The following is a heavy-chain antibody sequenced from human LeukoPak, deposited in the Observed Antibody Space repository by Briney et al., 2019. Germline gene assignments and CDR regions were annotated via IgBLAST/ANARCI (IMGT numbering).Heavy chain of an antibody. CDR2: INYSGAT. D-gene: IGHD5-18*01. Sequence: PSGTLSLTCTVSGGSISGSTFHWGWTRHPPGKGLVWIRSINYSGATYYNPSIESPVPISVDTSQIQFSLKVSPVTAADPAVYYCAPSYSSTHGGYEYWGQGTLATVSS. CDR1: GGSISGSTFH. CDR3: APSYSSTHGGYEY. J-gene: IGHJ4*02. V-gene: IGHV4-39*07.